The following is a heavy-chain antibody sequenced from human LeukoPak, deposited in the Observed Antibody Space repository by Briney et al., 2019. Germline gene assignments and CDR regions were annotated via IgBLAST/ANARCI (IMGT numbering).Heavy chain of an antibody. V-gene: IGHV4-39*07. J-gene: IGHJ6*03. CDR3: AREDFGVDYYYYMDV. CDR1: GGSISSYY. Sequence: PSETLSLTCTVSGGSISSYYWGWIRQPPGKGLEWIGSIYYSGSTYYNPSLKSRVTISVDTSKNQFSLKLSSVTAADTAVYYCAREDFGVDYYYYMDVWGKGTTVTVSS. CDR2: IYYSGST. D-gene: IGHD3-3*01.